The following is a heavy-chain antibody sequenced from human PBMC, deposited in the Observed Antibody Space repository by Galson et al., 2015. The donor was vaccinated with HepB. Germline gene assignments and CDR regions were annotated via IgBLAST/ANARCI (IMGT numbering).Heavy chain of an antibody. Sequence: SVKVSCKASGYTFTSYGISWVRQAPGQGLEWMGWISAYNGNTNYAQKLQGRVTMATDTSTSTAYMELRSLRSDDTAVYYCARDAFSARYFDYWGQGTLVTVSS. CDR3: ARDAFSARYFDY. V-gene: IGHV1-18*04. D-gene: IGHD3-3*02. CDR2: ISAYNGNT. CDR1: GYTFTSYG. J-gene: IGHJ4*02.